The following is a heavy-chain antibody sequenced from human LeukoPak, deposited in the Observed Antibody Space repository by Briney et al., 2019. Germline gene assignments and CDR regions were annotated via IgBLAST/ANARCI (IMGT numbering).Heavy chain of an antibody. V-gene: IGHV5-51*01. D-gene: IGHD3-22*01. J-gene: IGHJ4*02. CDR3: ARPQGYYYDSSGYFNLGY. CDR1: GYSFTSYW. Sequence: ESLKISCRGSGYSFTSYWIGWVSHMPGKGLQWMGIIYPGDSDTRYSPSFQGQVTISADKSISTAYLQWSSLKASDTAMYYCARPQGYYYDSSGYFNLGYWGQGTLVTVSS. CDR2: IYPGDSDT.